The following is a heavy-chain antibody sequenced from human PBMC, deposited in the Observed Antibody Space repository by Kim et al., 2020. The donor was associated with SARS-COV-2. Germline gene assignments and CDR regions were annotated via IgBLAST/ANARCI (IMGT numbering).Heavy chain of an antibody. CDR3: AKTYYDILTGYYFRYNWFDP. J-gene: IGHJ5*02. CDR2: ISGSGGST. V-gene: IGHV3-23*01. Sequence: GGSLRLSCAASGFTFSSYAMSWVRQAPGKGLEWVSAISGSGGSTYYADSVKGRFTISRDNSKNTLYLQMNSLRAEDTAVYYCAKTYYDILTGYYFRYNWFDPWGQGTLVTVSS. D-gene: IGHD3-9*01. CDR1: GFTFSSYA.